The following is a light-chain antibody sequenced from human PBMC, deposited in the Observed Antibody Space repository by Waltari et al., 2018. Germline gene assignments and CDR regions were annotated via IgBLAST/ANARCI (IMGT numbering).Light chain of an antibody. Sequence: QSALPPPAYVSGGPVQSLTLSCTGPSSVVGCSYLFSWYQQHPGKAPKRMIYEVSKRPSGVSTRFSASKSGNTASLTISGLQAEDEADYYCCSYAGSSILYVFGTGTRVTVL. CDR3: CSYAGSSILYV. J-gene: IGLJ1*01. CDR1: SSVVGCSYL. V-gene: IGLV2-23*02. CDR2: EVS.